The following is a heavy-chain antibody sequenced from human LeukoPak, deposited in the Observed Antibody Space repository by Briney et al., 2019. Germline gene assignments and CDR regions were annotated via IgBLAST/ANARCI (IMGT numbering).Heavy chain of an antibody. D-gene: IGHD3-16*01. J-gene: IGHJ4*02. CDR2: ISGSGGST. Sequence: GGSLRLSCAASGFKFDNFGMSWVRQAPGKGLEWVSAISGSGGSTYYADSVKGRFTISRDNSKNTLYLQMNSLRAEDTAVYYCAKVRGRMADDYWGQGTLVTVSS. CDR1: GFKFDNFG. V-gene: IGHV3-23*01. CDR3: AKVRGRMADDY.